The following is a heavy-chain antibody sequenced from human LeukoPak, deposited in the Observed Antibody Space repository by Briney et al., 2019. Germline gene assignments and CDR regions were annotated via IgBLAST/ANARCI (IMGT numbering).Heavy chain of an antibody. Sequence: ASVKVSCEASGYTLTSYGINWMRQAPGQGLEWMGWISTQSGNTNYAQKVQGRLTLATDRSTNTAYMELRSLRSDDTAVYYCARGAYGDKWGQGTMVTVSS. CDR3: ARGAYGDK. V-gene: IGHV1-18*01. CDR1: GYTLTSYG. D-gene: IGHD4-17*01. J-gene: IGHJ4*02. CDR2: ISTQSGNT.